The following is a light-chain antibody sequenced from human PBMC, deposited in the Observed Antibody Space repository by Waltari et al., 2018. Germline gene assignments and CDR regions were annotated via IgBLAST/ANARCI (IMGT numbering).Light chain of an antibody. CDR3: QQYNNWPRT. V-gene: IGKV3-15*01. Sequence: EIVMTQSPATLSVSPGERATLSCRASHIVASNLAWYQQKPGQAPRLLIYDASTRATGIPARFSGSGSGTEFTLIISSLQSEDFAVYHCQQYNNWPRTFGQGTKVEIK. J-gene: IGKJ1*01. CDR2: DAS. CDR1: HIVASN.